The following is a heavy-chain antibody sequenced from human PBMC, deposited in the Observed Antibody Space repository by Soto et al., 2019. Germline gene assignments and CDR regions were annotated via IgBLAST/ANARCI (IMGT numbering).Heavy chain of an antibody. V-gene: IGHV3-30*03. CDR1: GFTFSDYG. CDR2: ISFEGSNT. D-gene: IGHD2-15*01. CDR3: ATDRRIFGVVVRGHWFDP. J-gene: IGHJ5*02. Sequence: QVQLVESGGGVVQPGRSLRLSCVASGFTFSDYGIHWVRQAPGKGLEWVAVISFEGSNTYYGDSVKGRFTISRDNSKDRVYLQMSSLRVEDTAIYYCATDRRIFGVVVRGHWFDPWGQGTLVTVSS.